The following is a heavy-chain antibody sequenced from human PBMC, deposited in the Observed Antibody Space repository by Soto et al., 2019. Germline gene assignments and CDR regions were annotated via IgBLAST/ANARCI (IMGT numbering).Heavy chain of an antibody. CDR3: VIGYTSSSYYYIHA. CDR1: GFTFSSYG. J-gene: IGHJ6*02. V-gene: IGHV3-30*03. CDR2: ISYDGSNK. Sequence: GGSLRLSCAASGFTFSSYGMHWVRQAPGKGLEWVAVISYDGSNKYYADSVKGRFTISRDNSKNTLYLQMNSLRAEDTAVYYFVIGYTSSSYYYIHAWRQGLTVTV. D-gene: IGHD2-2*02.